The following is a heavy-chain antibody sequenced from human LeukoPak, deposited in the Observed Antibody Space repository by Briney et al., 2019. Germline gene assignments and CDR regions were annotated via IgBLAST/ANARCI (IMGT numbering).Heavy chain of an antibody. D-gene: IGHD3-16*01. CDR3: VRGSTLRHYQY. Sequence: SETLSLTCTVSGGSTSSSTYYWGWIRRPPGKGLEWIGSIYYSGSTYYNPSLKSRTTVSVDTSKNQFSLKLSSVTAADTAVYYCVRGSTLRHYQYWGQGTLVTVSS. CDR1: GGSTSSSTYY. CDR2: IYYSGST. V-gene: IGHV4-39*01. J-gene: IGHJ4*02.